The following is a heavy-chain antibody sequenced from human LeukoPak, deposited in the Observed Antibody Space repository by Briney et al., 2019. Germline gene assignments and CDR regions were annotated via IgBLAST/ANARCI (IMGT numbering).Heavy chain of an antibody. D-gene: IGHD2-15*01. CDR3: AKAQVVAVTLDAFDI. CDR2: IRYDGSNK. CDR1: GFTFSSYG. J-gene: IGHJ3*02. Sequence: GGSLRLSCAASGFTFSSYGMHWVRQAPGKGLEWVAFIRYDGSNKYYADSVKGRFTISRDNSKNTLYLQMNSLRAEDTAVYYCAKAQVVAVTLDAFDIWGQGTMVTVSS. V-gene: IGHV3-30*02.